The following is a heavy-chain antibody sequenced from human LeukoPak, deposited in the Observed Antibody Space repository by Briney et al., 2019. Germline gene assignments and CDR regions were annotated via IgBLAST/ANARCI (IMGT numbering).Heavy chain of an antibody. CDR3: ATDSLVANF. CDR2: IKSKTNGGTT. V-gene: IGHV3-15*01. CDR1: GLTFSNAW. Sequence: GGSLRLSCAASGLTFSNAWMSWVRQAPGKGLEWVGRIKSKTNGGTTDYAAPVKGRFTILGDDSKNTVYLQMNSLKTEDTALYYCATDSLVANFWGQGTLVTVSS. D-gene: IGHD5-12*01. J-gene: IGHJ4*02.